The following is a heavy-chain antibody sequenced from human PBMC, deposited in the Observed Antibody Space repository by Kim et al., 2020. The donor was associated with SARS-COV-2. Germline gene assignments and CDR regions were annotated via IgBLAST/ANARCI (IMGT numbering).Heavy chain of an antibody. CDR2: IWYDGSNK. J-gene: IGHJ4*02. D-gene: IGHD3-10*01. CDR3: ARERFGETLDY. CDR1: GFTFSSYG. Sequence: GGSLRLSCAASGFTFSSYGMHWVRQAPGKGLEWVAVIWYDGSNKYYADSVKGRFTISRDNSKNTLYLQMNSLRAEDTAVYYCARERFGETLDYWGQGTLVTVSS. V-gene: IGHV3-33*01.